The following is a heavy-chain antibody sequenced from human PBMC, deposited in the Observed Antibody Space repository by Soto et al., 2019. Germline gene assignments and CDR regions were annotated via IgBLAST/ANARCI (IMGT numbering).Heavy chain of an antibody. CDR2: IYYSGST. V-gene: IGHV4-59*01. CDR3: ARPLYSYGPMDV. CDR1: GGSISSYY. D-gene: IGHD5-18*01. J-gene: IGHJ6*02. Sequence: SETLSLTCTVSGGSISSYYWSWIRQPPGKGLEWIGYIYYSGSTYYNPSLKSRVTISVDTSKNQFSLKLSSVTAADTAVYYCARPLYSYGPMDVWGQGTTVTVSS.